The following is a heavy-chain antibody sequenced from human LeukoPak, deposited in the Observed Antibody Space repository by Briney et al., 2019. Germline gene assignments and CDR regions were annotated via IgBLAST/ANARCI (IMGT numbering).Heavy chain of an antibody. CDR2: INPNSGGT. D-gene: IGHD5-18*01. J-gene: IGHJ4*02. CDR3: ARGQRGYSYGNYFDY. CDR1: GYTFTGYY. Sequence: GASVKVSCKASGYTFTGYYMHWVRQAPGQGLEWMGWINPNSGGTNYAQKFQGRVTMTRDTSISTAYMELSRLRSDDTAVYYCARGQRGYSYGNYFDYWGQGTLVTVSS. V-gene: IGHV1-2*02.